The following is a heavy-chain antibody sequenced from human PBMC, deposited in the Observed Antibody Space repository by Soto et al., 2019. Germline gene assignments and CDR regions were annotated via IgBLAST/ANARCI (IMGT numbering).Heavy chain of an antibody. V-gene: IGHV4-39*01. D-gene: IGHD3-10*01. CDR2: IYYSGST. CDR3: ARLQGTMVRGVLYYYYYGMDV. CDR1: GGSISSSSYY. J-gene: IGHJ6*02. Sequence: SETLSLTXTVSGGSISSSSYYWGWIRQPPGKGLEWIGSIYYSGSTYYNPSLKSRVTISVDTSKNQFSLKLSSVTAADTAVYYCARLQGTMVRGVLYYYYYGMDVWGQGTTVTVS.